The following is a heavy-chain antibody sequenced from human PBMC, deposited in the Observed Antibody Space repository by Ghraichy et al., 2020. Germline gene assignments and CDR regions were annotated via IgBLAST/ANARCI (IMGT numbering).Heavy chain of an antibody. CDR2: ITDTGTNT. J-gene: IGHJ4*02. V-gene: IGHV3-23*01. D-gene: IGHD2-15*01. CDR3: AKATLRSCRGAICYPLDY. Sequence: GGSLRLSCAASGFTFSSYAMTWVRQAPEKGLEWVSAITDTGTNTYYIDSVRGRFTISRDNSKNMLSLQMNNLRPDDAAIYYCAKATLRSCRGAICYPLDYWGPGTLVTVSS. CDR1: GFTFSSYA.